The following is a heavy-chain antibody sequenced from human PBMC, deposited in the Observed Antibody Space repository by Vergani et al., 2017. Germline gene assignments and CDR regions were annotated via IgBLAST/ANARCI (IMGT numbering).Heavy chain of an antibody. CDR1: GESFTSYH. CDR3: ARVNTETNGHLYYYDYMDV. CDR2: IDHTGRP. D-gene: IGHD4-11*01. J-gene: IGHJ6*03. Sequence: QVQLQQWGGGLLKPSETLSLTCVVNGESFTSYHWTWIRQSPGEGLEWVGDIDHTGRPDYNPSLKCRLTMSVDKSRNQFSLTLNSVTATDTAIYFCARVNTETNGHLYYYDYMDVWGQGTAVTVS. V-gene: IGHV4-34*01.